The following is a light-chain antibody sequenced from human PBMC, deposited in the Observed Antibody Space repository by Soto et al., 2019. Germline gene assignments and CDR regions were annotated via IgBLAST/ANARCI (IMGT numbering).Light chain of an antibody. Sequence: QSVLTQPPSASGTPGQRVTTPCSGSSSNIGKNSVYWYQQFPGTAPKLLISNNNKRPSGVPDRFSASKSGTSASLAISGLRSEDEANYYCAVWDDSLSGYVFGTGTKVTVL. J-gene: IGLJ1*01. CDR1: SSNIGKNS. CDR2: NNN. CDR3: AVWDDSLSGYV. V-gene: IGLV1-47*01.